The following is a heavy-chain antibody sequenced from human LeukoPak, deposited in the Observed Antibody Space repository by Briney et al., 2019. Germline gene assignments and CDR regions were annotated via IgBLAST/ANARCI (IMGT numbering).Heavy chain of an antibody. D-gene: IGHD3-22*01. V-gene: IGHV3-48*04. CDR3: ARARGYYDSSGYSTHFDY. CDR1: GFTFSSYS. CDR2: ISSSSSTV. Sequence: GGSLRLSCAASGFTFSSYSMNWVRQAPGKGLEWVSYISSSSSTVYYADSVKGRFTISRDNAKNSLYLQMNSLRAEDTAVYYCARARGYYDSSGYSTHFDYWGQGTLVTVSS. J-gene: IGHJ4*02.